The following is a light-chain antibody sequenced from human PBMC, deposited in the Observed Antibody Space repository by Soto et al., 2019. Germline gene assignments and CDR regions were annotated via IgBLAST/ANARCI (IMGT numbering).Light chain of an antibody. V-gene: IGKV3-20*01. CDR2: GAS. CDR3: QQYGSSPIT. J-gene: IGKJ3*01. Sequence: EIVLTQSPGTLSLSPGERATLSCRASQSVSSSYLAWYQQKPGQAPRLLIYGASSRATGIPDTFSGSGSGTDFTLTISRLEPEDFAVYYCQQYGSSPITFGPGTKLDIK. CDR1: QSVSSSY.